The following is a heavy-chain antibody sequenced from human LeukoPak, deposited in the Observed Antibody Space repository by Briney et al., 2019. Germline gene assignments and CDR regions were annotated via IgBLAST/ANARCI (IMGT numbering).Heavy chain of an antibody. CDR3: ASKGGSFTISGVLYNDAFAI. V-gene: IGHV1-8*03. J-gene: IGHJ3*02. Sequence: ASVKVSCKASGYTFTSYDINWVRQATGQGLEWMGWMNPNSGNTGYAQKFQGRVTITRNTSISTAYMELSSLRSEDTAVYYCASKGGSFTISGVLYNDAFAIWGQGTMVTVSA. CDR2: MNPNSGNT. D-gene: IGHD3-3*01. CDR1: GYTFTSYD.